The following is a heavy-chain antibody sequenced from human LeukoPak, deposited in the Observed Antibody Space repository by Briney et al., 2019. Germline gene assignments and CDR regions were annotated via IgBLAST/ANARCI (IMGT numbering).Heavy chain of an antibody. D-gene: IGHD6-13*01. CDR1: GFTFSSYG. CDR3: ARDRSSSWYNYYYYMDV. Sequence: GGSLRLSCAASGFTFSSYGMSWVRQAPGKGLEWVSSISSSSSYIYYADSVKGRFTISRDNAKNSLYLQMNSLRAEDTAVYYCARDRSSSWYNYYYYMDVWGKGTTVTVSS. CDR2: ISSSSSYI. V-gene: IGHV3-21*01. J-gene: IGHJ6*03.